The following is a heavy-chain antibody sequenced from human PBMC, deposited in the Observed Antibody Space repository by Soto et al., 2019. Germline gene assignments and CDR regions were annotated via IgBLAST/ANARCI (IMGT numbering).Heavy chain of an antibody. CDR2: INSDGSSS. J-gene: IGHJ6*02. CDR3: AKDIAGRGSLYYFYGMDV. Sequence: GGSLRLSCAASGFAISSHWMHWVRRAPGKGLVWVSRINSDGSSSSYAESVKGRFTISRDNAKNSLYLQMNSLRAEDTALYYCAKDIAGRGSLYYFYGMDVWGQGTTVTVSS. V-gene: IGHV3-74*01. CDR1: GFAISSHW. D-gene: IGHD2-21*01.